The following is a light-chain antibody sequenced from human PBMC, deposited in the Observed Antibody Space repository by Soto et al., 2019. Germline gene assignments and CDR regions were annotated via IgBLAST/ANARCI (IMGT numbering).Light chain of an antibody. CDR1: QSVSSTY. CDR2: GAA. CDR3: QQYGSSPQT. V-gene: IGKV3-20*01. J-gene: IGKJ2*01. Sequence: EIVLTQSPGTLSLSPGERATLSCRASQSVSSTYFAWYQQKPGQALRLLIYGAASRATGIPDRFSGSGSGTDFTLTISRLEPEDLAVYYCQQYGSSPQTFGQGTKLEIK.